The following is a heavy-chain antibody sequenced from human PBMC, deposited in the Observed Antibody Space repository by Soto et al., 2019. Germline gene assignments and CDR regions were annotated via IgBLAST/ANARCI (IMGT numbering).Heavy chain of an antibody. CDR3: ARGAIGAAGPPFDY. J-gene: IGHJ4*02. CDR1: GGTFSSYV. V-gene: IGHV1-69*06. Sequence: SVKVSCKASGGTFSSYVISWVRRAPGQGLEWMGGIIPIFGTTYYTQKFQGRVTITADTSTSIAYMEVSSLRSEDTAVFYCARGAIGAAGPPFDYWGQGTLVTVSS. D-gene: IGHD6-13*01. CDR2: IIPIFGTT.